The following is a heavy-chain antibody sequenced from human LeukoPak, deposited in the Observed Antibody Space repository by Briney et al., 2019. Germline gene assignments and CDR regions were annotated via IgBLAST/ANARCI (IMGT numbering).Heavy chain of an antibody. V-gene: IGHV3-23*01. CDR3: ARGYGYSSGWYHNGYYYYYMDV. CDR2: ISSSGGST. Sequence: PGGSLRLSCAASGFIFSSFGMSWVRQAPGKGLEWVSCISSSGGSTYYADSVKGRFTMSRDSSKNTLYLQMNSLRAEDTAVYYCARGYGYSSGWYHNGYYYYYMDVWGKGTTVTVSS. J-gene: IGHJ6*03. CDR1: GFIFSSFG. D-gene: IGHD6-19*01.